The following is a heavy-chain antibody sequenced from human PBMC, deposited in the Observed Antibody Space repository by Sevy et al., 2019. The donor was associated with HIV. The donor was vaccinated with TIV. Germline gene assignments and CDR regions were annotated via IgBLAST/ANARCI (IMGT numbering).Heavy chain of an antibody. V-gene: IGHV3-30*03. CDR1: GFTLDTYV. D-gene: IGHD4-17*01. CDR3: ARGVTTVTPFDY. CDR2: LSYDETVK. J-gene: IGHJ4*02. Sequence: GGSLRLSCEVSGFTLDTYVMHWVRQAPGKGLEWVAGLSYDETVKYYGESVKGRFTISRDNAKNSLYLQMNSLRAGDTAVYYCARGVTTVTPFDYWGQGTLVTVSS.